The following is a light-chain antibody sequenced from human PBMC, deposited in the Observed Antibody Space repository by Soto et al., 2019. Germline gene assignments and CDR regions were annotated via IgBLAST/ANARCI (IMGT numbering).Light chain of an antibody. CDR2: DVT. CDR3: CSYAGNYTPYI. J-gene: IGLJ1*01. V-gene: IGLV2-11*01. CDR1: SSDVGGYDF. Sequence: QSVLTQPRSVSGSPGQSVTISCTGTSSDVGGYDFVSWYQQHPGKAPKLMIYDVTKRPSGVPDRFSGSKSGNTASLTISGLQAEDEADYYCCSYAGNYTPYIFGSVTKLTVL.